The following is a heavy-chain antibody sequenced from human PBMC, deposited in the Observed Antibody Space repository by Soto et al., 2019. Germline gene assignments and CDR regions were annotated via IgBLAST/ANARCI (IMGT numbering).Heavy chain of an antibody. CDR3: ARDGDTYGLNYNWFDP. CDR2: ISYDGSNK. D-gene: IGHD5-18*01. CDR1: GFTFSSYA. V-gene: IGHV3-30-3*01. Sequence: QVQLVESGGGVVQPGRSLRLSCAASGFTFSSYAMHWVRQAPGKGLEWVAVISYDGSNKYYADSVKGRFTISRDNSKNXLYLQRNSLRAEDTAVYYCARDGDTYGLNYNWFDPWGQGTLVTVSS. J-gene: IGHJ5*02.